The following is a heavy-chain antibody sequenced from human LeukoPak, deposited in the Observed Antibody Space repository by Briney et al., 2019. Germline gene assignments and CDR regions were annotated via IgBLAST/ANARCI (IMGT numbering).Heavy chain of an antibody. V-gene: IGHV3-9*01. CDR3: ARDLEQLVPLGY. Sequence: PGRSLRLSCAASGFTFDDYAMHWVRQAPGKGLERVSGISWNSGSIGYADSVKGRFTISRDNSKNTLYLQMNSLRAEDTAVYYCARDLEQLVPLGYWGQGTLVTVSS. CDR2: ISWNSGSI. D-gene: IGHD6-6*01. CDR1: GFTFDDYA. J-gene: IGHJ4*02.